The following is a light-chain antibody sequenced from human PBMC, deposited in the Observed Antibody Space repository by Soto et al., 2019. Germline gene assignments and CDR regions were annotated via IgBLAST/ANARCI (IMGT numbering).Light chain of an antibody. Sequence: DIQMTQSPSTLSASVGDRATITCRTSQSISNWLAWYQQKPGKAPKLLISGASSLESGVPSRFSGSGSGTEFTLTISSLQPDDFATYYCQQYDSYSYTFGQGTKLEIK. CDR3: QQYDSYSYT. CDR2: GAS. V-gene: IGKV1-5*01. CDR1: QSISNW. J-gene: IGKJ2*01.